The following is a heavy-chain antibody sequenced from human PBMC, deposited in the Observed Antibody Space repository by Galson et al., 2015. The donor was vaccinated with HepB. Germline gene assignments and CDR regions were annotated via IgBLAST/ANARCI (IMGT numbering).Heavy chain of an antibody. D-gene: IGHD4-17*01. V-gene: IGHV4-39*01. Sequence: GWIRQPPGKGLEWIGSIYYSGSTYYNPSLKSRVTISVDTSKNQFSLKLSSVTAADTAVYYCARHANGLNDYGDYVEYYYYYMDVWGKGTTVTVSS. CDR3: ARHANGLNDYGDYVEYYYYYMDV. J-gene: IGHJ6*03. CDR2: IYYSGST.